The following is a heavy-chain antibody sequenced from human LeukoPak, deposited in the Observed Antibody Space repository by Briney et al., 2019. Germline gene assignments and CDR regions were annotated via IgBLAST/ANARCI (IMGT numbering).Heavy chain of an antibody. D-gene: IGHD7-27*01. CDR3: ARGFRGDNFDY. V-gene: IGHV3-48*04. J-gene: IGHJ4*02. CDR2: ISSSGSTI. Sequence: GGSLRLSCAASGFTFSSYSMNWVRQAPGKGLEWVSYISSSGSTIYYADSVKGRFTISRDNAKNSLYLQMNSLRAEDTAVYYCARGFRGDNFDYWGQGTLVTVSS. CDR1: GFTFSSYS.